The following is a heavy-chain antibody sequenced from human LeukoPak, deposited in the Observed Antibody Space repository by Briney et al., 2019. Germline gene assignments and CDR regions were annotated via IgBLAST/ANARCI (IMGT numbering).Heavy chain of an antibody. J-gene: IGHJ4*02. D-gene: IGHD1-20*01. CDR2: IRHDGHES. V-gene: IGHV3-7*05. CDR1: GLTFTKDW. Sequence: TGGSLRLSCAASGLTFTKDWMAWVRQGPGTGLEWVASIRHDGHESFYVDSVKGRFTISRDNAKVSLYLQMDSLTAEDTAVYYCARLNNWRAYFDSWGQGTLVTV. CDR3: ARLNNWRAYFDS.